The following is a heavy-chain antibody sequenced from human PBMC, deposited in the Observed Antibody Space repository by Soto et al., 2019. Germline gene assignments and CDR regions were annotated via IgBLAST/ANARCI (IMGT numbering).Heavy chain of an antibody. J-gene: IGHJ4*02. CDR3: ARSIAVPSSNIDH. CDR2: VYDTGST. CDR1: GGSISGYY. Sequence: PSETLSLTCSVSGGSISGYYWSWIRQAPGKGLEWIGYVYDTGSTSYNPSLQSRVTISVDTSKKQFSLSLRLVTAADTAVYFCARSIAVPSSNIDHWGQGTRVTVSS. D-gene: IGHD6-6*01. V-gene: IGHV4-59*01.